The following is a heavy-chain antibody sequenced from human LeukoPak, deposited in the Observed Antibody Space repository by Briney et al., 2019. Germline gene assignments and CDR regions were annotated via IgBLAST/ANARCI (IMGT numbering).Heavy chain of an antibody. D-gene: IGHD5-12*01. Sequence: PGGSLRLSCAASGFTFSSYAMHWVRQAPGKGLEWVAVISYDGSNKYYADSVKGRFTISRDNSKNTLYLQMNSLRAEDTAVYYCARDFSRGYSGYDPFDYWGQGTLVTVSS. CDR2: ISYDGSNK. J-gene: IGHJ4*02. CDR3: ARDFSRGYSGYDPFDY. V-gene: IGHV3-30-3*01. CDR1: GFTFSSYA.